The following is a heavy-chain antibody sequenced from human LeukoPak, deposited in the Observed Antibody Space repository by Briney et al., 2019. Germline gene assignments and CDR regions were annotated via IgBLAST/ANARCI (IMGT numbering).Heavy chain of an antibody. CDR3: ARGEIDCSSTSCYFDY. Sequence: SETLSLTCTVSGGSISGNYWSWIRQPPGKTLEWIGYIYYSGSVNYNPSLKSRVTISVDTSKNQFSLKLSSVTAADTAVYYCARGEIDCSSTSCYFDYWGQGTLVTVSS. V-gene: IGHV4-59*12. CDR2: IYYSGSV. D-gene: IGHD2-2*01. CDR1: GGSISGNY. J-gene: IGHJ4*02.